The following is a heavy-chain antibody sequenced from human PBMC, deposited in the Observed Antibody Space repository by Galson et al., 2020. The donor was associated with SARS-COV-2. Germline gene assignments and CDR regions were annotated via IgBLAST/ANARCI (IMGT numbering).Heavy chain of an antibody. J-gene: IGHJ2*01. CDR1: GFSVNNNY. D-gene: IGHD4-17*01. Sequence: GGSLRLSCAASGFSVNNNYMSWVRQAPGKGLEWVSIVKRHMNTAYADSVKGRFTISRDNSKNTLSLQMNSLRAEDTAVYYCARAQTTVTAGGDWYFDLWGRGTWVSVSS. CDR2: VKRHMNT. CDR3: ARAQTTVTAGGDWYFDL. V-gene: IGHV3-53*01.